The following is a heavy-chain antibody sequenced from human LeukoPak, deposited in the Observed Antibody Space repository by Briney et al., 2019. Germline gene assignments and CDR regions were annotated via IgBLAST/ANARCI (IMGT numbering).Heavy chain of an antibody. D-gene: IGHD2-15*01. V-gene: IGHV4-34*01. CDR3: ARGGRRYCSGGSCYSFGY. CDR1: GGSFSGYY. CDR2: INHSGST. Sequence: SETLSLTCAVYGGSFSGYYWSWIRQPPGKGLEWIGEINHSGSTNYNPSLKSRVTISVDTSKNQFSLKLSSVTAADTAVYYCARGGRRYCSGGSCYSFGYWGQGTLVTVSS. J-gene: IGHJ4*02.